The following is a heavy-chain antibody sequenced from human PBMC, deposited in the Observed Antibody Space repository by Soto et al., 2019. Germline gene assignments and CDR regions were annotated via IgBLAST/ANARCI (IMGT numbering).Heavy chain of an antibody. CDR3: AGVPWDVVVAAAIDY. J-gene: IGHJ4*02. V-gene: IGHV4-31*01. Sequence: QVQLQESGPGLVKPSQTLSLTCTVSGGSISSGGYYWSWIRQHPGKGLEWIGYIYYSGSTYYNPSPKSLCTLSVETAKNQSSQKMGSVPAADKAGYYCAGVPWDVVVAAAIDYWGQGTLVTVSS. CDR1: GGSISSGGYY. CDR2: IYYSGST. D-gene: IGHD2-2*02.